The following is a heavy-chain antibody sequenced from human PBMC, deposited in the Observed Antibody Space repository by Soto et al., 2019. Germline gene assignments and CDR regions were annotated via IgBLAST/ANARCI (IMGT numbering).Heavy chain of an antibody. CDR1: GFIFSNYV. D-gene: IGHD3-10*01. CDR2: ISGATGTT. J-gene: IGHJ3*02. CDR3: ASEVMVRESDAFDI. V-gene: IGHV3-23*01. Sequence: GGSLRLSCAASGFIFSNYVLSWVRQAPGKGLEWVSSISGATGTTYYAGSVQGRFTISRDNSKNTLYLQMNSLRAEDTAVYYCASEVMVRESDAFDIWGQGTMVTVSS.